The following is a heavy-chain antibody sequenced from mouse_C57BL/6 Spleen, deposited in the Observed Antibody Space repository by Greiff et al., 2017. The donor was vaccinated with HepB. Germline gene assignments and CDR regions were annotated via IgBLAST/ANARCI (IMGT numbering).Heavy chain of an antibody. CDR1: GYSITSGYY. J-gene: IGHJ3*01. Sequence: ESGPGLVKPSQSLSLTCSVTGYSITSGYYWNWIRQFPGNKLEWMGYISYDGSNNYNPSLKNRISITRDTAKNQFFLKLNSVTTEDTATYYCARENYSNSWFAYWGQGTLVTVSA. D-gene: IGHD2-5*01. CDR2: ISYDGSN. V-gene: IGHV3-6*01. CDR3: ARENYSNSWFAY.